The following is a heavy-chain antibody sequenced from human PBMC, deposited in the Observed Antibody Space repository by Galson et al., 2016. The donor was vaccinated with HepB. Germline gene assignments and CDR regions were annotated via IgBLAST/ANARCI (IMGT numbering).Heavy chain of an antibody. D-gene: IGHD2-21*01. V-gene: IGHV3-33*01. CDR3: ARSGGYCGGRRCYTFDD. CDR1: GLTFRASG. CDR2: VWFDEIEK. Sequence: SLRLSCATSGLTFRASGMQWVRQAPGKGLEWVAHVWFDEIEKFYAESVKDRFIISRDNSKNTLYLEMNNLRVEDTAVYYCARSGGYCGGRRCYTFDDWGQGTLVTVSS. J-gene: IGHJ4*02.